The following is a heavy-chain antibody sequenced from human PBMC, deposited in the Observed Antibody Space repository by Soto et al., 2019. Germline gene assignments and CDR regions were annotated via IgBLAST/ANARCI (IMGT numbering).Heavy chain of an antibody. CDR3: ARGGYGGKSDICHLDA. CDR2: INYSGST. J-gene: IGHJ5*02. Sequence: PSETLSLTCAVYGGSFSGYYWSWIRQPPGKGLEWIGEINYSGSTNYNPSLKSRVTISVDTSKNQFSLKLSSVTAADTAVYYCARGGYGGKSDICHLDAWGEGTLVTVS. CDR1: GGSFSGYY. D-gene: IGHD2-15*01. V-gene: IGHV4-34*01.